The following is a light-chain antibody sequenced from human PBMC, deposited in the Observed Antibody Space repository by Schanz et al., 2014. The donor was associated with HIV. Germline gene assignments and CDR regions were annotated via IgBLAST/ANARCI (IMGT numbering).Light chain of an antibody. CDR1: SSDVGYYNY. CDR3: CSYAGSSTPYV. V-gene: IGLV2-14*03. CDR2: DVS. Sequence: QSALTQPASVSGSPGQSITISCTGTSSDVGYYNYVSWYQQHPGKAPKLMIYDVSNRPSGVSNRFSGSKSGNTASLTISGLQAEDEADYYCCSYAGSSTPYVFGAGTKLTVL. J-gene: IGLJ1*01.